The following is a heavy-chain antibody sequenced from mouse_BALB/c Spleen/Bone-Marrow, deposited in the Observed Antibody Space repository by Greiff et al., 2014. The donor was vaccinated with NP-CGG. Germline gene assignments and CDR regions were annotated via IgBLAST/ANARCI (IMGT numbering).Heavy chain of an antibody. CDR3: ARNYGYGKSFGY. CDR2: IDPANGNT. CDR1: GFNIKDTY. V-gene: IGHV14-3*02. D-gene: IGHD2-2*01. Sequence: EVKLEESGAELVKPGASVKLSCTASGFNIKDTYMHWVKQRPEQGLEWIGRIDPANGNTKYDPKFQGKATITADTSSNTAYLQLSSLTSEDTAVYYCARNYGYGKSFGYGGQGTLVTVSA. J-gene: IGHJ3*02.